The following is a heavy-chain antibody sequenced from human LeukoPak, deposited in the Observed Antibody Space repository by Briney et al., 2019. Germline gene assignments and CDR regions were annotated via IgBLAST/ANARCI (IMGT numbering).Heavy chain of an antibody. CDR2: IYSGGST. D-gene: IGHD2-2*01. CDR3: ARGAGYCSSTSCYPTHFDY. V-gene: IGHV3-53*01. J-gene: IGHJ4*02. Sequence: GGALRLSCAASGFTVSSNYMSWVRQAPGKGLQWGSGIYSGGSTYYADSVKGRFTISRENSKNSPYLQMKSLRAEDTAVYYCARGAGYCSSTSCYPTHFDYWGQGTLVTVSS. CDR1: GFTVSSNY.